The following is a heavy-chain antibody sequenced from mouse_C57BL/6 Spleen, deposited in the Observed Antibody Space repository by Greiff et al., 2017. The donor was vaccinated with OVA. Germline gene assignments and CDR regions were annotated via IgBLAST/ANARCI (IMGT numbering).Heavy chain of an antibody. V-gene: IGHV1-15*01. CDR1: GYTFTDYE. J-gene: IGHJ2*01. Sequence: QVQLKQSGAELVRPGASVTLSCKASGYTFTDYEMHWVKQTPVHGLEWIGAIDPETGGTAYNQKFKGKAILTADKSSSTAYMELRSLTSEDSAVYYCTSPTTVVATDVDYWGQGTTLTVSS. CDR3: TSPTTVVATDVDY. D-gene: IGHD1-1*01. CDR2: IDPETGGT.